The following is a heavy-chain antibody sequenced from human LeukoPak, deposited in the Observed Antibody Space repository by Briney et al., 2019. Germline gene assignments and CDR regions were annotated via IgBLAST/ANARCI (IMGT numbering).Heavy chain of an antibody. V-gene: IGHV3-33*06. J-gene: IGHJ4*02. CDR2: IWYDGSNK. Sequence: GGSLRLSCAASGFTFSSYGMHWVRQAPGKGLEWVAVIWYDGSNKYYADSVKGRFTISRDNSKNTLYLQMSSLRAEDTAVYYCAKDLRWQSRTQSPDYWGQGTLVTVSS. CDR1: GFTFSSYG. CDR3: AKDLRWQSRTQSPDY. D-gene: IGHD4-23*01.